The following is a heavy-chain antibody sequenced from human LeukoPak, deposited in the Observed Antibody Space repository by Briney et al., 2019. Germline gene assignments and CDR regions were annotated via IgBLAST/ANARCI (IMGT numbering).Heavy chain of an antibody. CDR3: VRGGGYYFDY. Sequence: GGSLRLSCAASGVTFSSDWMHWVRQAPGKGLVWVSRLNSDGSSTTYADSGKGRFTISRDNAKTTMYLQMNSLRAEETAVYYCVRGGGYYFDYWGQGTLVTVSS. V-gene: IGHV3-74*01. J-gene: IGHJ4*02. D-gene: IGHD3-16*01. CDR1: GVTFSSDW. CDR2: LNSDGSST.